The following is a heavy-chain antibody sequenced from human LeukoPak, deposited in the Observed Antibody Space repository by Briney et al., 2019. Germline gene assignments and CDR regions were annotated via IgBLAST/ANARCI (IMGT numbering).Heavy chain of an antibody. J-gene: IGHJ4*02. CDR1: GFTFSSYG. CDR3: ARDAPSRGYSYGFPDY. D-gene: IGHD5-18*01. CDR2: IWYDGSNK. Sequence: PGGSLRLSCAASGFTFSSYGMHWVRQAPGKGLEWVEVIWYDGSNKYYADSVKGRFTISRDNSKNTLYLQMNSLRAEDTAVYYCARDAPSRGYSYGFPDYWGQGTLVTVSS. V-gene: IGHV3-33*01.